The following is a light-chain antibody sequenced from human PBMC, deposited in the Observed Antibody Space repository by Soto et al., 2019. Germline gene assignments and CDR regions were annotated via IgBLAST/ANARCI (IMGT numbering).Light chain of an antibody. CDR1: SSNIGNNY. V-gene: IGLV1-40*01. Sequence: QSVLTQPPSVSAAPGQKVTISCSGSSSNIGNNYVSWYQQLPGTAPKLLIYINKNRPSGVPDRFSGSKSGTSASLAITGLQAEDEADYYCQSYDSSPSGYVFGTGTKVTVL. CDR3: QSYDSSPSGYV. J-gene: IGLJ1*01. CDR2: INK.